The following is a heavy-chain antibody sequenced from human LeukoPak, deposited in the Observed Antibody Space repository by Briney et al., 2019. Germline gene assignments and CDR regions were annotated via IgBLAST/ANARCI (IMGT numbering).Heavy chain of an antibody. D-gene: IGHD3-3*01. Sequence: GESLKISCKAPGYSFTYYFIAWVRQMPGKVLEWIGIIYPGDSDTKYSPSFQGQVTISADKSTNTAYLQWSSLEASDTAMYYCARHLGGDRTSGYYNYWGQGTLVTVSS. J-gene: IGHJ4*02. CDR1: GYSFTYYF. V-gene: IGHV5-51*01. CDR3: ARHLGGDRTSGYYNY. CDR2: IYPGDSDT.